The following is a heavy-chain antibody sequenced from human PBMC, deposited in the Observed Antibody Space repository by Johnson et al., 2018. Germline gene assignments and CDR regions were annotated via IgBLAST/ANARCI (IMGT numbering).Heavy chain of an antibody. J-gene: IGHJ6*02. CDR2: IKQDGSEK. V-gene: IGHV3-7*01. CDR1: GFTFSSYW. CDR3: ARWDGYEDYGMDV. Sequence: EVQLVESGGGLVQPGGSLRLSCAASGFTFSSYWMSWVRQAPGKGLEWVANIKQDGSEKYYVDSVKGRFTISRDNAKNSLYLQMNSLRAEDTAGYYWARWDGYEDYGMDVWGQVTTVTVSS. D-gene: IGHD5-12*01.